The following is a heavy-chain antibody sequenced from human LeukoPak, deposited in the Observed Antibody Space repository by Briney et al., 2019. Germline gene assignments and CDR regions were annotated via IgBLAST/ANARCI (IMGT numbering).Heavy chain of an antibody. D-gene: IGHD3-16*02. CDR1: GFTFSSYA. CDR3: ASVFGGVIVIGAFDI. CDR2: ISYDGSDK. V-gene: IGHV3-30*04. Sequence: AGGSLRLSCAASGFTFSSYAMHWVRQAPGKGLEWVAVISYDGSDKYYADSVKGRFTISRDNSKNTLYLQMNSLRAEDTAVYYCASVFGGVIVIGAFDIWGQGTMVTVSS. J-gene: IGHJ3*02.